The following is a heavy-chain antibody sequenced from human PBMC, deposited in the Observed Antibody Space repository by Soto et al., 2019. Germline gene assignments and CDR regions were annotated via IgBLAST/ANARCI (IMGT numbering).Heavy chain of an antibody. CDR2: IYYSGST. CDR1: GGSISSSSYY. D-gene: IGHD2-21*02. Sequence: SETLSLTCTVSGGSISSSSYYWGWIRQPPGKGLEWIGSIYYSGSTYYNPSLKSRVTISVDTSKNQFSLKLSSVTAADTAVYYCARHTVVTATSDNWFDPWGQGTLVTVSS. J-gene: IGHJ5*02. CDR3: ARHTVVTATSDNWFDP. V-gene: IGHV4-39*01.